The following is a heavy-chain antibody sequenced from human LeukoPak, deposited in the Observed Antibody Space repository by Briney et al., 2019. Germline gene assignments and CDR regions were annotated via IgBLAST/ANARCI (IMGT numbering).Heavy chain of an antibody. CDR2: IRYDGGNK. Sequence: GGSLRLSCAASGFTFSNYGMHWVRQAPGKGLEWVAFIRYDGGNKYYADSVKGRFTISRDNSKNTLYLQMNSLRAEDTAVYYCARETGAGTEDYWGQGTLVTVSS. V-gene: IGHV3-30*02. CDR3: ARETGAGTEDY. D-gene: IGHD6-13*01. J-gene: IGHJ4*02. CDR1: GFTFSNYG.